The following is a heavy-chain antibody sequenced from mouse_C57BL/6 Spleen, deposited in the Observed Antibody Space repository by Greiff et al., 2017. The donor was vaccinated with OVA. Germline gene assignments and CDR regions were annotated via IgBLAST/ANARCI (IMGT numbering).Heavy chain of an antibody. D-gene: IGHD2-3*01. J-gene: IGHJ4*01. CDR1: GYTFTDYE. CDR2: IDPETGGT. CDR3: TRIYDGYYKVDY. Sequence: QVQLKQSGAELVRPGASVTLSCKASGYTFTDYEMHWVKQTPVHGLEWIGAIDPETGGTAYNQKFKGKAILTADKSSSTAYMELRSLTSEDSAVYYCTRIYDGYYKVDYWGQGTSVTVSS. V-gene: IGHV1-15*01.